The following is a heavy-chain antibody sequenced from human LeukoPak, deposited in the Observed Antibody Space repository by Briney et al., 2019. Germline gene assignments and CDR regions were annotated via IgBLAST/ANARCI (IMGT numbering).Heavy chain of an antibody. CDR2: MSAGGGGT. Sequence: GGSLRLSCEASGFTFSSYAMSWVRQAPGKGLEWVSLMSAGGGGTYYADSVKGRFTISRDNSKNTLYLQMNSLRAEDTAVYYCASDYGSGSFPYWGQGTLVTVSP. D-gene: IGHD3-10*01. V-gene: IGHV3-23*01. J-gene: IGHJ4*02. CDR1: GFTFSSYA. CDR3: ASDYGSGSFPY.